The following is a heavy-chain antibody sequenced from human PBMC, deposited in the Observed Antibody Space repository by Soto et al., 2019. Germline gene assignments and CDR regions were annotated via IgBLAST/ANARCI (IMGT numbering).Heavy chain of an antibody. D-gene: IGHD3-22*01. Sequence: TGGSLRLSCAASGFTFSSYEMNWVRQAPGKGLEWVSYISSSGSTIYYADSVKGRFTISRDNAKNSLYLQMNSLRAEDTAVYYCAREVIYYYDSSGYQPSYGMDVWGQGTTVTV. J-gene: IGHJ6*02. V-gene: IGHV3-48*03. CDR2: ISSSGSTI. CDR3: AREVIYYYDSSGYQPSYGMDV. CDR1: GFTFSSYE.